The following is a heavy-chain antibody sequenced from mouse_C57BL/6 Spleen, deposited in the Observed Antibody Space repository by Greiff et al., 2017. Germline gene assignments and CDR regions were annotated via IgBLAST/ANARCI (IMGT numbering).Heavy chain of an antibody. V-gene: IGHV3-6*01. CDR3: ARYYGGFYAMDY. Sequence: EVQLQQSGPGLVKPSQSLSLTCSVTGYSITSGYYWNWIRQFPGNKLEWMGYISYDGSNNYNPSLKNRISITRDTSKNQFFLKLNSVTTEDTATYYCARYYGGFYAMDYWGQGTSVTVSS. J-gene: IGHJ4*01. D-gene: IGHD1-2*01. CDR2: ISYDGSN. CDR1: GYSITSGYY.